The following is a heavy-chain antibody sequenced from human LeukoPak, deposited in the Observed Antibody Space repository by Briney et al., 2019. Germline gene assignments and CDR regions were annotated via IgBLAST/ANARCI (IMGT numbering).Heavy chain of an antibody. Sequence: GASVKVSCKASGYSFTNFYMHWVRQAPGQGLEWMGIFNPSGGSTSDAQKFQGRVTMTRDTSTSTVYMELSSLRSEDTAVYYCARTRSADMIAESWFDPWGQGTLVTVSS. D-gene: IGHD3-22*01. CDR3: ARTRSADMIAESWFDP. CDR1: GYSFTNFY. V-gene: IGHV1-46*01. J-gene: IGHJ5*02. CDR2: FNPSGGST.